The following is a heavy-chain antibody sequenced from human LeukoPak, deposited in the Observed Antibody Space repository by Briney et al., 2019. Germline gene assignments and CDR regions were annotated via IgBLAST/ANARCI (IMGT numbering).Heavy chain of an antibody. Sequence: ASVKVSCKASGYTFTTYYMHWVRQAPGQGLEWMGIINPSGGSTTYAQKFQGRVTMTTDTSTSTAYMELRSLRSDDTAVYYCAGFRYYYGSGSYPGFDYWGQGTLVTVSS. D-gene: IGHD3-10*01. CDR3: AGFRYYYGSGSYPGFDY. CDR2: INPSGGST. V-gene: IGHV1-46*01. J-gene: IGHJ4*02. CDR1: GYTFTTYY.